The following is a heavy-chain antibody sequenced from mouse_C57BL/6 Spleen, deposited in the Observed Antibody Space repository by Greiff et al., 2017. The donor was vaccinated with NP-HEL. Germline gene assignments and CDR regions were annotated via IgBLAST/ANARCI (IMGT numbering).Heavy chain of an antibody. CDR3: TRYLSTMVTTMTY. J-gene: IGHJ3*01. D-gene: IGHD2-2*01. Sequence: QVQLQQSGAELVRPGASVTLSCKASGYTFTDYEMHWVKQTPVHGLEWIGAIDPETGGTAYNQKFKGKAILTADKSSSTAYMELRSLTSEDSAVYYCTRYLSTMVTTMTYWGQGTLVTVSA. V-gene: IGHV1-15*01. CDR2: IDPETGGT. CDR1: GYTFTDYE.